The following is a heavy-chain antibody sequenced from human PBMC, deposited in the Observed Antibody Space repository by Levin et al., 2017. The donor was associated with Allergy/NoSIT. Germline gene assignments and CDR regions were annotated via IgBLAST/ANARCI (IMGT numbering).Heavy chain of an antibody. CDR3: ARDHNGPGTSYYYGMDV. CDR2: ISSSGSTI. CDR1: GFTFSDYY. V-gene: IGHV3-11*01. Sequence: SCAASGFTFSDYYMSWIRQAPGKGLEWVSYISSSGSTIYYADSVKGRFTISRDNAKNSLYLQMNSLRAEDTAVYYCARDHNGPGTSYYYGMDVWGQGTTVTVSS. D-gene: IGHD2-8*01. J-gene: IGHJ6*02.